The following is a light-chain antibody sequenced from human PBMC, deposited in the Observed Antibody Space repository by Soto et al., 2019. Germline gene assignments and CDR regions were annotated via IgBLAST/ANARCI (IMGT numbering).Light chain of an antibody. Sequence: EIVMTQSPATLSVSPGERATLSCRASQSVSSNLAWYQQKPGQAPRLLIYGASTRATGIPARFSGSGSGTEFTLAISSLQSEDFAVYYCQQYNIWPETFGQGTKLEIK. CDR3: QQYNIWPET. V-gene: IGKV3-15*01. CDR2: GAS. J-gene: IGKJ2*01. CDR1: QSVSSN.